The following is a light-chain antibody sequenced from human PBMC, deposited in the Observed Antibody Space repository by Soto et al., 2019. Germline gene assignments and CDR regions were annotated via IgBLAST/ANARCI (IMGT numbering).Light chain of an antibody. J-gene: IGKJ2*02. CDR3: QNYNSYSGT. CDR2: KAS. CDR1: QTISSW. V-gene: IGKV1-5*03. Sequence: DIQMTQSPSTLSASVGDRVTITCRASQTISSWLAWYQQKPGKAPNLLIYKASSLESGVPSRFSGSGSGTDFTLTISSLQPDDFATYYCQNYNSYSGTFGQGTKLEIK.